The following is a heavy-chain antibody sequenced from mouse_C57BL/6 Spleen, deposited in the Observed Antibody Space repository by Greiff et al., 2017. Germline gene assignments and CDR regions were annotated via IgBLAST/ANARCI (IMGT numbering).Heavy chain of an antibody. CDR3: TRGVYGSSYGYAMDY. Sequence: VQLVESGAELVRPGASVTLSCKASGYTFTDYEMHWVKQTPVHGLEWIGAIDPETGGTAYNQKFKGKAILTADKSSSTAYMELRSLTSEDSAVYYCTRGVYGSSYGYAMDYWGQGTSVTVSS. V-gene: IGHV1-15*01. CDR2: IDPETGGT. D-gene: IGHD1-1*01. J-gene: IGHJ4*01. CDR1: GYTFTDYE.